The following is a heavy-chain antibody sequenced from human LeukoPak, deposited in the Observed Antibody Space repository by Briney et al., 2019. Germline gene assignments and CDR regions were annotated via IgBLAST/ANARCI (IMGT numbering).Heavy chain of an antibody. CDR3: ARESRPGYSYGRATMDY. J-gene: IGHJ4*02. CDR2: INHSGST. D-gene: IGHD5-18*01. V-gene: IGHV4-34*01. Sequence: SETLSLTCAVYGGSFSGYYWSWIRQPPGKGLEWIGEINHSGSTNYNPSLKSRVTISVDTSKNQFSLKLSSVTAADTAVYYCARESRPGYSYGRATMDYWGQGTLVTVSS. CDR1: GGSFSGYY.